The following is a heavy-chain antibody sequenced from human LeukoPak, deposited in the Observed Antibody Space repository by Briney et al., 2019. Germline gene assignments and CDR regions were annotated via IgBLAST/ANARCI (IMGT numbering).Heavy chain of an antibody. Sequence: PGRSLRLSCAASGLIFSDYYMSWVSHARGKGLEWVSYLSSIGSTIYYADSVKGRFTISRDNAKNSLYLQMNSLRAEDTAVYYCERVFDFWSGYYGYGMDVWGQGTTVTVSS. CDR3: ERVFDFWSGYYGYGMDV. CDR1: GLIFSDYY. J-gene: IGHJ6*02. D-gene: IGHD3-3*01. CDR2: LSSIGSTI. V-gene: IGHV3-11*01.